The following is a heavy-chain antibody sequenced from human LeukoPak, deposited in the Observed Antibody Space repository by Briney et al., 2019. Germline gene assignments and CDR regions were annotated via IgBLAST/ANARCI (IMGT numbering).Heavy chain of an antibody. J-gene: IGHJ4*02. D-gene: IGHD2-21*02. CDR1: GFTFSSYE. CDR2: ISSSGSTI. Sequence: PGGSLRLSCAASGFTFSSYEMNWVRQAPGKGLKWGSYISSSGSTIYYADSVKGRFTISRDNAKNSLYLQMNSLRAEDTAVYYCARGYADRTYCGGDCYTPGFDYWGQGTLVTVSS. V-gene: IGHV3-48*03. CDR3: ARGYADRTYCGGDCYTPGFDY.